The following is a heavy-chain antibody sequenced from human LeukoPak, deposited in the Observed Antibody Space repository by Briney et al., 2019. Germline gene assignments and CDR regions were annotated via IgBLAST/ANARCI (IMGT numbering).Heavy chain of an antibody. Sequence: SETLSLTCAVSGDSIDSWKWWSWVRQPPGKGLEWIGEIYHSGSTNYNPSLKSRVTISLDKSKNQFSLKLTSVAAADTAVYYCARDGLWSGYSIFDYWGQGTLVTVSS. J-gene: IGHJ4*02. CDR2: IYHSGST. D-gene: IGHD3-3*01. V-gene: IGHV4-4*02. CDR3: ARDGLWSGYSIFDY. CDR1: GDSIDSWKW.